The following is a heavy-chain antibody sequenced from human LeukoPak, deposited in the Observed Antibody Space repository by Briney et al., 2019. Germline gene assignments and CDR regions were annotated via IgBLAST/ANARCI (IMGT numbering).Heavy chain of an antibody. Sequence: GGSLRPSCAASGFTVSSNYMSWVRQAPGKRLEWVSVIYSGGSTYYADSVKGRFTISRDNSKNTLYLQMNSLRAEDTAVYYCARDQDYFDYWGQGTLVTVSS. J-gene: IGHJ4*02. CDR3: ARDQDYFDY. V-gene: IGHV3-53*01. CDR1: GFTVSSNY. CDR2: IYSGGST.